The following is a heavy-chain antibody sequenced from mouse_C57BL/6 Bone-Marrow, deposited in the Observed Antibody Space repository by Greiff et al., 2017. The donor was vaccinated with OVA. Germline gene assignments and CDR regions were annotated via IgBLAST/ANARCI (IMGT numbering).Heavy chain of an antibody. J-gene: IGHJ4*01. Sequence: QVTLKESGPGILQPSQTLSLTCSFSGFSLSTFGLGVGWIRQPSGKGLEWLAHIWWDDDKYYNPALKSRLTITKDTSNNQVFLMIANVDTADTATYYCARPIYYGNLYYAMDYWGQGTSVTVSS. CDR3: ARPIYYGNLYYAMDY. V-gene: IGHV8-8*01. D-gene: IGHD2-1*01. CDR1: GFSLSTFGLG. CDR2: IWWDDDK.